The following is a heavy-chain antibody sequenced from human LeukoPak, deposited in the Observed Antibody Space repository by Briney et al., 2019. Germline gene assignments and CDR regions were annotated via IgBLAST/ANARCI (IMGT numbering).Heavy chain of an antibody. Sequence: GGSLRLSCGASGFAFRNYWMSWVRQAPGKGLEWVANIQQDGSEKNYIDPVQGRFTISRDNAKTSLYLQMNSLRAEDTAVYYCPRDSAVAAYYGVDVWGQGTTVTVSS. J-gene: IGHJ6*02. CDR3: PRDSAVAAYYGVDV. V-gene: IGHV3-7*01. D-gene: IGHD6-19*01. CDR1: GFAFRNYW. CDR2: IQQDGSEK.